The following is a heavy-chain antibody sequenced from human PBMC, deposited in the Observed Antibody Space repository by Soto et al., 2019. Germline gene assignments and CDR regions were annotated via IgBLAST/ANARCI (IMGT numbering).Heavy chain of an antibody. CDR1: GYTFTSYA. V-gene: IGHV1-3*01. J-gene: IGHJ6*02. CDR3: ATGAAAGYYYYGMDV. Sequence: QVQLVQSGAEVKKPGASVKVSCKASGYTFTSYAMHWVRQAPGQRLEWLGWINAGNGNSKYSQTCQGRVTITRDTSASTAYMELSSLRSEDTAVYYCATGAAAGYYYYGMDVWCQGTTVTVSS. D-gene: IGHD6-13*01. CDR2: INAGNGNS.